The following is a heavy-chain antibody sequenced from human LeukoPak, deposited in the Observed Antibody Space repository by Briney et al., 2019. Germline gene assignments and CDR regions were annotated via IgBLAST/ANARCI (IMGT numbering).Heavy chain of an antibody. CDR3: AKDIEQWLVHAFDI. CDR2: ISSSGSTI. V-gene: IGHV3-48*04. CDR1: GFTFSSYA. D-gene: IGHD6-19*01. J-gene: IGHJ3*02. Sequence: PGGSLRLSCAASGFTFSSYAMHWVRQAPGKGLEWVSYISSSGSTIYYADSVKGRFTISRDNAKNSLYLQMNSLRAEDMALYYCAKDIEQWLVHAFDIWGQGTMVTVSS.